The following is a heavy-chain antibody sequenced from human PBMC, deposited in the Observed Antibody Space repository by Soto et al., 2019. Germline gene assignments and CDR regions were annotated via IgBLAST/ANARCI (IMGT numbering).Heavy chain of an antibody. CDR2: SSATGAGT. D-gene: IGHD1-7*01. V-gene: IGHV3-23*01. J-gene: IGHJ4*02. CDR1: GFTFSSYG. CDR3: AKDRRAGGNYGFYSDF. Sequence: EVQLLESGGGLVQPGGSLRLSCAASGFTFSSYGMTWVRQAPGTGLEWVSFSSATGAGTYYADSVKGRFTISRDNSKNTLYLQRTSLRADDTAVYYCAKDRRAGGNYGFYSDFWGQGALVIVSS.